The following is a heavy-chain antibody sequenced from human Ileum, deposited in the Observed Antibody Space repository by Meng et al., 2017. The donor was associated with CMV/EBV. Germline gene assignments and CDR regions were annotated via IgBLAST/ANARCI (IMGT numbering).Heavy chain of an antibody. Sequence: QIQLHHSRPRLVKPTQTLPPTCSISGDSVSSIRAIWNWIRQSPSRGLEWLGKTYYRSKWYNDYAPSVKSRITVKPDTSKNQFSLQLNSVTPEDTAVYYCARENGYEWYFDFWGRGTLVTVSS. D-gene: IGHD6-13*01. CDR2: TYYRSKWYN. V-gene: IGHV6-1*01. J-gene: IGHJ2*01. CDR1: GDSVSSIRAI. CDR3: ARENGYEWYFDF.